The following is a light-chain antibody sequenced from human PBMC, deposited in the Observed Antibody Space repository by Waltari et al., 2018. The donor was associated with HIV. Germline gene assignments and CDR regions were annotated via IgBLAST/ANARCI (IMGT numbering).Light chain of an antibody. Sequence: QSALPPPPSVSGSPGQSITISCTGTSSDVGGYNYVHCYQQHPGKAPKLMIYDVSNRPSGVSNRFSGSKSGNTASLTISGLQAEDEADYYCSSYTSSSTLVFGTGTKVTVL. V-gene: IGLV2-14*03. CDR1: SSDVGGYNY. J-gene: IGLJ1*01. CDR3: SSYTSSSTLV. CDR2: DVS.